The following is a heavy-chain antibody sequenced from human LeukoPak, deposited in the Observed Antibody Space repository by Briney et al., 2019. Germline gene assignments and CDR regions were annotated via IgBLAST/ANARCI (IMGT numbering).Heavy chain of an antibody. J-gene: IGHJ4*02. V-gene: IGHV4-39*01. Sequence: PSETLSLTCTVSGDSISTSGYYWVWIRQPPGKGLEWIGSVYSSGNAYYNPSLKSRVTIPVDPSKNQLSLRLNSVTAADTAVYYCARREGDYEVRYWGQGTLVTVSS. D-gene: IGHD4-17*01. CDR3: ARREGDYEVRY. CDR2: VYSSGNA. CDR1: GDSISTSGYY.